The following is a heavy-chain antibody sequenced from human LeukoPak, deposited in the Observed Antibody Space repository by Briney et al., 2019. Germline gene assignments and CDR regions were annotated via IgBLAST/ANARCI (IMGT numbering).Heavy chain of an antibody. CDR2: IYTSGST. CDR3: AREVAVAGFDWYFDL. J-gene: IGHJ2*01. D-gene: IGHD6-19*01. Sequence: SETLSLTCTVSGGSISSYYWSWIRRPAGKGLEWIGRIYTSGSTNYNPSLKSRVTISVDKSKNQFSLKLSSVTAADTAVYYCAREVAVAGFDWYFDLWGRGTLVTVSS. V-gene: IGHV4-4*07. CDR1: GGSISSYY.